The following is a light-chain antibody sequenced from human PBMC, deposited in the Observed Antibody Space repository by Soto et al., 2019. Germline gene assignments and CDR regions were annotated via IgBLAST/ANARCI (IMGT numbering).Light chain of an antibody. CDR2: DAS. Sequence: EIALTQSPATLSLSPRERATLSCRTSQSVSSYFAWYQQKPGRAPRLLIYDASNRATGSPARSVGSGSGTAFTRTISSLEPEDFVGYYCQQRSTWPITFGQGTRLEIK. CDR3: QQRSTWPIT. V-gene: IGKV3-11*01. J-gene: IGKJ5*01. CDR1: QSVSSY.